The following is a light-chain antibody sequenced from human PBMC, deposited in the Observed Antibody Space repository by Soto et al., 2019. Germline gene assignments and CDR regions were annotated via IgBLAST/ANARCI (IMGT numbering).Light chain of an antibody. CDR1: QGISSY. CDR2: GAS. J-gene: IGKJ2*01. V-gene: IGKV1-9*01. CDR3: QQLNSYPYT. Sequence: DIQLTQSPSFLSSSVGDRVTITCRASQGISSYLAWYQQKPGKAPNLLIYGASTLQSGVPSRFSGSGSGTEFTLTISSLQPEDFATYYCQQLNSYPYTFGQGTKLEI.